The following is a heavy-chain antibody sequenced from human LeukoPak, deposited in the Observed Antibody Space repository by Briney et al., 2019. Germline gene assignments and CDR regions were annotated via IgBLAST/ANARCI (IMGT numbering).Heavy chain of an antibody. V-gene: IGHV3-11*04. J-gene: IGHJ6*03. CDR3: ARDGVGATAYYYYYMDF. Sequence: GGSLSLSCAASGFTFSDYYMSWIREAPGEGVEGVSYFCSSGSTIYYADSVKGRFPISRDNDKNSLYVKVNRVSGEHTAVFNCARDGVGATAYYYYYMDFWGKGTTVTVSS. CDR2: FCSSGSTI. D-gene: IGHD1-26*01. CDR1: GFTFSDYY.